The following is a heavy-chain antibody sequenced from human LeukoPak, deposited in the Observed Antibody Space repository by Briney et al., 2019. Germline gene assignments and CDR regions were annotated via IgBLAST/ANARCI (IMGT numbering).Heavy chain of an antibody. Sequence: SETLSLTCTDSGGSISSSSYYWGWIRQPPGKGLEWIGSIYYSGSTYYNPSLKSRVTISVDASKNQFSLKLSSVTAADTAVYYCARGLNDFWSGYNWFDPWGQGTLVTVSS. J-gene: IGHJ5*02. CDR3: ARGLNDFWSGYNWFDP. CDR1: GGSISSSSYY. V-gene: IGHV4-39*07. CDR2: IYYSGST. D-gene: IGHD3-3*01.